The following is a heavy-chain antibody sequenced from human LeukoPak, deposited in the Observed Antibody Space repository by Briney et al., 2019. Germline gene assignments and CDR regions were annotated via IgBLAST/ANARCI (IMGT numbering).Heavy chain of an antibody. J-gene: IGHJ4*02. D-gene: IGHD3-10*01. CDR2: ISAYNGNT. CDR1: GYTFTIYG. CDR3: ARGGWFGELEPDYFDY. V-gene: IGHV1-18*04. Sequence: GASVKVSCKASGYTFTIYGISWVRQAPGQGREWMGWISAYNGNTNYAQKLQGRVTMTTDTSTSTAYMELRSLRSDDTAVYYCARGGWFGELEPDYFDYWGQGTLVTVSS.